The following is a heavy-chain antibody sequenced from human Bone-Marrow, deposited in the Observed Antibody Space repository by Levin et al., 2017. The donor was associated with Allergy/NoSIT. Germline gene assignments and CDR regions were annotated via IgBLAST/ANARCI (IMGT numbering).Heavy chain of an antibody. Sequence: GESLKISCKASGYTFTSYDINWVRQATGQGLEWMGWMNPNSGNTGYAQKFQGRVTMTRNTSISTAYMELSSLRSEDTAVYYCARRNYYYYGMDVWGQGTTVTVSS. CDR2: MNPNSGNT. CDR3: ARRNYYYYGMDV. V-gene: IGHV1-8*01. CDR1: GYTFTSYD. J-gene: IGHJ6*02.